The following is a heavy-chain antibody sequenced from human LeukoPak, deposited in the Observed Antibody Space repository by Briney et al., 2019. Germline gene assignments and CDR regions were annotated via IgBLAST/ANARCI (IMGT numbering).Heavy chain of an antibody. CDR1: GYSFTSYW. D-gene: IGHD3-10*01. Sequence: GESLKISCKGSGYSFTSYWIGWVRPMPGKGLEWMGIIYPGDSDTRYSPSFQGQVTISADKSISTAYLQWSSLKASDTAMYYCARQVSWFGELGWFDPWGQGTLVTVSS. V-gene: IGHV5-51*01. J-gene: IGHJ5*02. CDR3: ARQVSWFGELGWFDP. CDR2: IYPGDSDT.